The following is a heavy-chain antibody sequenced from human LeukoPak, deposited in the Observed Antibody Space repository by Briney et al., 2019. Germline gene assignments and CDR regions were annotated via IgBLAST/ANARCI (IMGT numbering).Heavy chain of an antibody. CDR1: GYTFTGYY. V-gene: IGHV1-2*02. Sequence: ASVKVSCKASGYTFTGYYMHWVRQAPGQGLEWMGWINPNSGSTNYAQKFQGRVTMTRDTSISTAYMELSRLRSDDTAVYYCARAPTPRDTMAIGYWGQGTLVTVSS. J-gene: IGHJ4*02. CDR3: ARAPTPRDTMAIGY. CDR2: INPNSGST. D-gene: IGHD3-10*01.